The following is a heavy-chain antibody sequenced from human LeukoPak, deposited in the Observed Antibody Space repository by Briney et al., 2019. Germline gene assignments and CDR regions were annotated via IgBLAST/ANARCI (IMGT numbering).Heavy chain of an antibody. J-gene: IGHJ4*02. D-gene: IGHD6-6*01. CDR1: GYTFNTYG. CDR3: ARAIAARPGYYFDY. CDR2: ISPYNGNT. Sequence: ASVKVSCKPSGYTFNTYGITWVRQAPGQGLEWMGWISPYNGNTNYAQKLQGRVTMTTDTSTSTAYMELRSLRSDDTAVYYCARAIAARPGYYFDYWGQGTLVTVSS. V-gene: IGHV1-18*01.